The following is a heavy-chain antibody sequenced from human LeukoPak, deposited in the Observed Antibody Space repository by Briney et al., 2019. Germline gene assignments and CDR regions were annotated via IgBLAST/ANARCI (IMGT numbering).Heavy chain of an antibody. CDR3: ARDRELKVYASYFDY. Sequence: PSETLSLTCAVYSGPFSGFYWSWIRQPPGKGLEWLGDINHRGSTNYNPSLKSRVTISVDTSKNQFSLKLSSVTAADTAVYYCARDRELKVYASYFDYWGQGTLVSVSS. V-gene: IGHV4-34*01. CDR2: INHRGST. CDR1: SGPFSGFY. J-gene: IGHJ4*02. D-gene: IGHD2-8*01.